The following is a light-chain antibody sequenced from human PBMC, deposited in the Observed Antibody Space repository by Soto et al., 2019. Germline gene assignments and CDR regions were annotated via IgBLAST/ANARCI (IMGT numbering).Light chain of an antibody. Sequence: IVLTQSPATLSVSPGDTATLSCRANQSVSSNLAWYQQKPGQAPRLLIYGVSTRATGIPATFSGSGSGTEFTLTISSLQSEDFAVYYCQQYNYWPRTFGQGTKVEI. CDR3: QQYNYWPRT. V-gene: IGKV3-15*01. CDR1: QSVSSN. CDR2: GVS. J-gene: IGKJ1*01.